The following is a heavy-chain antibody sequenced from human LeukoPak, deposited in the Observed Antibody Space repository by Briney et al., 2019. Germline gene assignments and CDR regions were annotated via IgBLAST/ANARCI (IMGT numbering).Heavy chain of an antibody. D-gene: IGHD1-26*01. CDR1: GGSISSSTYY. V-gene: IGHV4-39*01. J-gene: IGHJ4*02. Sequence: SETLSLTCTVSGGSISSSTYYWAWIRQPPGKGLEWIGNIYYTGSTYYNPSLRSRVTISEDTSKNQFSLKLTSVTAADTAVYYCARQPSESIDYWGQGTLVTVSS. CDR2: IYYTGST. CDR3: ARQPSESIDY.